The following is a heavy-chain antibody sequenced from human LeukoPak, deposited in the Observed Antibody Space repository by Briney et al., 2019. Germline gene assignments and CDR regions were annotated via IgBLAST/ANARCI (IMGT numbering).Heavy chain of an antibody. CDR2: INPNSGGT. D-gene: IGHD3-3*01. Sequence: EASVKVSCKASGYTFTGYYMHWVRQAPGQGLEWMGWINPNSGGTNYAQKFQGRVTMTRDTSISTAYMELGRLRSDDTAVYYCARTDKITIFGVVPRWFDPWGQGTLVTVSS. J-gene: IGHJ5*02. V-gene: IGHV1-2*02. CDR1: GYTFTGYY. CDR3: ARTDKITIFGVVPRWFDP.